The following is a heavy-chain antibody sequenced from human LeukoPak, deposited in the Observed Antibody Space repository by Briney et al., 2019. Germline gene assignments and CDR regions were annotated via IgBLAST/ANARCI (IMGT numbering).Heavy chain of an antibody. D-gene: IGHD3-10*01. V-gene: IGHV4-4*02. J-gene: IGHJ4*02. CDR3: ASAYGSGSYQTGY. Sequence: PSEALSLTCAVSGGSISSSNWWSWVRQPPGKGLEWIGEIYHSGSTNYNPSLKSRVTISVDKSKNQFSLKLSSVTAADTAVYYCASAYGSGSYQTGYWGQGTLVTVSS. CDR2: IYHSGST. CDR1: GGSISSSNW.